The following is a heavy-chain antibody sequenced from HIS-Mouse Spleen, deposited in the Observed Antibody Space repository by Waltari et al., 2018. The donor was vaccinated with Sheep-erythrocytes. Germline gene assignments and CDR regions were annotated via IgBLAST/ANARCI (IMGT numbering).Heavy chain of an antibody. CDR1: VFPFGSYS. CDR2: ISSSSSYI. CDR3: ARVASGATFDY. Sequence: EVQLVESGGGLVKPGGSLRLSCAASVFPFGSYSLHWVRQAPGKGLEWVSSISSSSSYIYYADSVKGRFTISRDNAKNSLYLQMNSLRAEDTAVYYCARVASGATFDYWGQGTLVTVSS. V-gene: IGHV3-21*01. J-gene: IGHJ4*02. D-gene: IGHD1-26*01.